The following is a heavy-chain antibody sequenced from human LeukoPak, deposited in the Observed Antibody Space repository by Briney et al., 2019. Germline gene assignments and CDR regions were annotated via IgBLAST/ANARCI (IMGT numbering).Heavy chain of an antibody. Sequence: GGSLRLSCATSGFSVSDNYMTWVRQAPGKGLEWVSGIYRGGSTYYADSGNGRFTISRDNSKNMVYLQMNSLRVEDTAVYYCARGGAYGSGNHYRGGAFDIWGQGTMVTVSS. J-gene: IGHJ3*02. CDR1: GFSVSDNY. V-gene: IGHV3-53*01. CDR2: IYRGGST. D-gene: IGHD3-10*01. CDR3: ARGGAYGSGNHYRGGAFDI.